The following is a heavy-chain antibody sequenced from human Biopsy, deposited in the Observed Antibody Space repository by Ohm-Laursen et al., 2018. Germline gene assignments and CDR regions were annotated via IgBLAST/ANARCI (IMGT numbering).Heavy chain of an antibody. J-gene: IGHJ4*02. CDR1: GGTFSNYA. CDR3: ATPFQYYDSWGGYPPFDH. D-gene: IGHD3-3*01. V-gene: IGHV1-69*10. Sequence: ASVKVSCKAFGGTFSNYAISWVRQAPGEGLEWMGGIIAVSGLVNYAPKFQGRVSITADKSTTTAYMELSNLKSEDTAVYYCATPFQYYDSWGGYPPFDHWGQGTLVTVSS. CDR2: IIAVSGLV.